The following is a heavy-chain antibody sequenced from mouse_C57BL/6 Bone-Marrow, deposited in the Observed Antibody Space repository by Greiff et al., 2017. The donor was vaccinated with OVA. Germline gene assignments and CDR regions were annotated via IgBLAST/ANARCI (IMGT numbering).Heavy chain of an antibody. Sequence: QVQLQQPGAELVKPGASVKLSCKASGYTFTSYWMHWVKQRPGRGLEWIGRIDPNSGGTKYNEKFKSKATLTVDKPSSTAYMQLSSLTSEDSAVYYCAREEENFRFYWYFDVWGTGTTVTVSS. CDR3: AREEENFRFYWYFDV. CDR2: IDPNSGGT. CDR1: GYTFTSYW. J-gene: IGHJ1*03. V-gene: IGHV1-72*01.